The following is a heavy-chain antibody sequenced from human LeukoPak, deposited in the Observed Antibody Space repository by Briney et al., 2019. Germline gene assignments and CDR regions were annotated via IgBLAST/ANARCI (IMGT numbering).Heavy chain of an antibody. D-gene: IGHD4/OR15-4a*01. CDR3: ARGYMVDEFDY. J-gene: IGHJ4*02. CDR1: GYTFTSYG. V-gene: IGHV1-18*01. Sequence: GASVKVSCKASGYTFTSYGISWVRQAPGQGLEWMGWISAYNGNTNYAQKVQGRVTMTTDTSTSTASMDLRSLRSDDTAVYYCARGYMVDEFDYWGQGTLVTVSS. CDR2: ISAYNGNT.